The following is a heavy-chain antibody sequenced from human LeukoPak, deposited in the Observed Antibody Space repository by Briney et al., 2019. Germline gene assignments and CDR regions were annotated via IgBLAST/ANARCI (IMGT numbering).Heavy chain of an antibody. CDR2: IYYSGTT. Sequence: SETLSLTRTVSGGSMSSYYWSWIRQPPGKGLEWIGYIYYSGTTNYNPSLKSRVTISVDTSKNQFYLKLSSVTAADTAIYYCARRDTSSWYLDYWGQGTLLTVSS. CDR3: ARRDTSSWYLDY. V-gene: IGHV4-59*08. D-gene: IGHD6-13*01. CDR1: GGSMSSYY. J-gene: IGHJ4*02.